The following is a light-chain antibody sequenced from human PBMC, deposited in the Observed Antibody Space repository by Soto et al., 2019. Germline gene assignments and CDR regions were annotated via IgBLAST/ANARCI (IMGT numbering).Light chain of an antibody. J-gene: IGKJ3*01. V-gene: IGKV1-5*01. CDR3: QQYNSYSLFT. CDR1: QSISSW. CDR2: DAS. Sequence: DIQMTQSPSTLSASVGDRVTITCRASQSISSWLAWYQQKPGKAPKLLIYDASSMESGVPSRFSGSGAGTEFTLTRSSLQPDDFATYFCQQYNSYSLFTFGPGTKVDIK.